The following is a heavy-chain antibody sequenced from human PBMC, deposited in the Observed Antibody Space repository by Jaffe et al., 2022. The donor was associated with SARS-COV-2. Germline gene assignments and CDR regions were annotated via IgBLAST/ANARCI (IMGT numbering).Heavy chain of an antibody. J-gene: IGHJ1*01. CDR3: ARDPRNYDYGGNSDFQH. V-gene: IGHV1-18*01. Sequence: QVQLVQSGAEVKKPGASVKVSCKASGYTFTSYGISWVRQAPGQGLEWMGWISAYNGNTNYAQKLQGRVTMTTDTSTSTAYMELRSLRSDDTAVYYCARDPRNYDYGGNSDFQHWGQGTLVTVSS. CDR1: GYTFTSYG. CDR2: ISAYNGNT. D-gene: IGHD4-17*01.